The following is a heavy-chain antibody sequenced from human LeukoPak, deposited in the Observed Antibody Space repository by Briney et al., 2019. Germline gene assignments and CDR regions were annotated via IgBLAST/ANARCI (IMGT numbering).Heavy chain of an antibody. CDR1: GFTFSDYA. CDR3: ARDYRWNYDY. CDR2: ISKDRSDK. D-gene: IGHD1-7*01. V-gene: IGHV3-30-3*01. J-gene: IGHJ4*02. Sequence: GGSLRLSCAASGFTFSDYAMHWVRQAPGKGLEWVAVISKDRSDKYYPGSVRGRFTTSRDNSKNTIYLQMDSLRAEDTAIYYCARDYRWNYDYWGQGTLVTVSS.